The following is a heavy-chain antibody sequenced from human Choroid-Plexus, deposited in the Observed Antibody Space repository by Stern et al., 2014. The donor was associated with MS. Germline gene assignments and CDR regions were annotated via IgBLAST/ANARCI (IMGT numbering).Heavy chain of an antibody. CDR3: AKDRQYLTYFFDH. CDR2: VSYDGSNK. V-gene: IGHV3-30*18. Sequence: EQLVESGGGVVQPGRPLRLSCVASGFTFGSCAMHWVRQAPGKGLEWVAGVSYDGSNKYSADSVKGRFTISRDNSQNTLYMQMSSLRPEDTAVYFCAKDRQYLTYFFDHWGQGSLVTVSS. CDR1: GFTFGSCA. J-gene: IGHJ5*02. D-gene: IGHD2/OR15-2a*01.